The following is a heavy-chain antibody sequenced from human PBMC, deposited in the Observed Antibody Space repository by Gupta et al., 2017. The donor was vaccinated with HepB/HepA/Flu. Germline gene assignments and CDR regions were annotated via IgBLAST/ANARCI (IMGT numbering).Heavy chain of an antibody. D-gene: IGHD3-9*01. V-gene: IGHV3-7*01. CDR2: INPDGNEK. Sequence: DVQLVESGGGLVQPGGSLRLSCAASGFTFSQSWMNWVRQAPGKGLEWVANINPDGNEKRYVDSVRGRFTTSRDNADNSVYLQMNSLRAEDTAVYYCASFDARVNYWGQGTLVTVSS. CDR3: ASFDARVNY. CDR1: GFTFSQSW. J-gene: IGHJ4*02.